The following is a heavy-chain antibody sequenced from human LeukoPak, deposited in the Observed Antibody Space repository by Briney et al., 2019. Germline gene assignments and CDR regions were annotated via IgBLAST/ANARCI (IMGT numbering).Heavy chain of an antibody. CDR3: ARQSRTCSGDSCYQLDAFDI. D-gene: IGHD2-15*01. CDR1: GFLFSDHY. Sequence: GGPVSLLCGVSGFLFSDHYMDCPPHSPGKALEGGGRTRYKDNRYTTEYAASVKRRFIISREDDQSSLYLQMNSLKSEDTAGYYCARQSRTCSGDSCYQLDAFDIWGHGTMVTVSS. J-gene: IGHJ3*02. CDR2: TRYKDNRYTT. V-gene: IGHV3-72*01.